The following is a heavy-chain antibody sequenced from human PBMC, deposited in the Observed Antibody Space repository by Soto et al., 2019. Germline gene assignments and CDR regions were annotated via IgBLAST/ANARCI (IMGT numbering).Heavy chain of an antibody. V-gene: IGHV3-23*01. CDR2: ISGSGGST. D-gene: IGHD3-22*01. Sequence: PGGSLRLSCAASGFTFSSYAMSWVRQAPGKGLEWVSAISGSGGSTYHADSVKGRFTISRDNSKNTLYLQMNSLRAEDTAVYYCAKGPYDSSGYYNYWGQGTLVTVSS. J-gene: IGHJ4*02. CDR1: GFTFSSYA. CDR3: AKGPYDSSGYYNY.